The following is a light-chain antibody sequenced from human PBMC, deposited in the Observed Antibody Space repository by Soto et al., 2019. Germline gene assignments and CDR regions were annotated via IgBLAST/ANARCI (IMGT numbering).Light chain of an antibody. CDR1: QGISSY. CDR3: QRSYNLTLN. V-gene: IGKV1-27*01. Sequence: YSVSASVVYTVTMSCLVSQGISSYLNWYRQKPGIVPKLLIYSASNLQSGAPSRFSGSGSGTDFTLTISSLQPEDVTTYYGQRSYNLTLNFGGGAKADI. J-gene: IGKJ4*01. CDR2: SAS.